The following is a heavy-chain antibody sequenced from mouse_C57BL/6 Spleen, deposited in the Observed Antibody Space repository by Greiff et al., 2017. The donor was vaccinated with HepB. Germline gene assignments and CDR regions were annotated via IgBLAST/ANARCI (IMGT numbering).Heavy chain of an antibody. J-gene: IGHJ2*01. CDR1: GYTFTSYW. V-gene: IGHV1-64*01. Sequence: QLQQSGAELVKPGASVKLSCKASGYTFTSYWMHWVKQRPGQGLEWIGMIHPNSGSTNYNEKFKSKATLTVDKSSSTAYMQLSSLTSEDSAVYYCARKGDSGGTFDYWGQGTTLTVSS. D-gene: IGHD3-3*01. CDR3: ARKGDSGGTFDY. CDR2: IHPNSGST.